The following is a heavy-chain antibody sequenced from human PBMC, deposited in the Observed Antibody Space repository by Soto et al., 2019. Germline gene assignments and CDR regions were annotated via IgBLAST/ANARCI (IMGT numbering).Heavy chain of an antibody. V-gene: IGHV3-23*03. D-gene: IGHD2-15*01. CDR3: ARDSGLIWGNYGMDV. CDR2: IYRAGKI. Sequence: PWWSLRLCCAASGFTFSSYAMSWFRQAPGKGLEWVSVIYRAGKIYYADSVKGRFTTSSDNSQNTWFLQMNSLRAEDTAVYYCARDSGLIWGNYGMDVWGQGTTVTVSS. J-gene: IGHJ6*02. CDR1: GFTFSSYA.